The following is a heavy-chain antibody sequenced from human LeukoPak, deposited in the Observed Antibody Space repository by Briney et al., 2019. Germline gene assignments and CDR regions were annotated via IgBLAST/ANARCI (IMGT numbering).Heavy chain of an antibody. V-gene: IGHV1-2*02. CDR1: GYTFTGYY. D-gene: IGHD2/OR15-2a*01. CDR2: INPNSGGT. Sequence: ASVKVSCKASGYTFTGYYIHWVRQAPGQGLEWMGWINPNSGGTNYAQNFSGRVTMTRDTSITTAYMGMSRLRSDDTAAYYCARTFYDLSLAFDIWGQGTMVTVSS. J-gene: IGHJ3*02. CDR3: ARTFYDLSLAFDI.